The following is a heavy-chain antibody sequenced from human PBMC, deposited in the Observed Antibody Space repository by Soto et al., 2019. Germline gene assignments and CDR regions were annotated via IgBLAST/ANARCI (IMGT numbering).Heavy chain of an antibody. J-gene: IGHJ6*03. Sequence: GGSLRLSCAASGFTFASYAMSWLRQAPGKGLEWVSLISGSGGATYYADPVKGRFTISRDNFKNTVYLQMNSLGAEDSAIYYCAKCDIVVPPAYYMDVWGKGTTVTVSS. V-gene: IGHV3-23*01. CDR1: GFTFASYA. CDR3: AKCDIVVPPAYYMDV. D-gene: IGHD2-15*01. CDR2: ISGSGGAT.